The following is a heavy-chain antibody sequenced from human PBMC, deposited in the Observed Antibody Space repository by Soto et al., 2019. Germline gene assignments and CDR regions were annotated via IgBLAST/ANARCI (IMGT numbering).Heavy chain of an antibody. V-gene: IGHV4-39*02. Sequence: QLQLQESGPGLVKPSETLSLTCTVSGGSISSSSYYWGWIRQPPGKGLEWIGSIYYSGRAYYNPSLKSRVSISVDTSKIQFPLKRSSVPAAGTAVYYCARDVVPGAMNYYYYGMDVWGQGTTVTVSS. CDR1: GGSISSSSYY. CDR3: ARDVVPGAMNYYYYGMDV. J-gene: IGHJ6*02. CDR2: IYYSGRA. D-gene: IGHD2-2*01.